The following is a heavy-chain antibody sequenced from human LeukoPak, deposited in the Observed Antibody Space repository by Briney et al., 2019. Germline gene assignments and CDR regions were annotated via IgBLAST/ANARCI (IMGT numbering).Heavy chain of an antibody. CDR1: GFTFSRNGM. J-gene: IGHJ6*03. D-gene: IGHD3-10*01. V-gene: IGHV4-39*07. CDR2: IYYSGST. Sequence: GSLRLSCAASGFTFSRNGMTWVRQAPGKGLEWIGSIYYSGSTYYNPSLKSRVTISVDTSKNQFSLKLSSVTAADTAVYYCARDADFGDYYYYMDVWGKGTTVTVSS. CDR3: ARDADFGDYYYYMDV.